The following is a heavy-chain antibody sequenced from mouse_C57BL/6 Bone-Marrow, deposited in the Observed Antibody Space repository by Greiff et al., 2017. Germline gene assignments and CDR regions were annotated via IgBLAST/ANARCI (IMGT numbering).Heavy chain of an antibody. D-gene: IGHD2-1*01. V-gene: IGHV1-74*01. CDR1: GYTFTSYW. J-gene: IGHJ4*01. Sequence: VQLQQPGAELVKPGASVKVSCKASGYTFTSYWMHWVKQRPGQGLEWIGRIHPSDSDTNYNQKFKGKATLTVDTSSSTAYMQLSSLTSEDSAVYFCAREEDIYYGIPYAMDYWGQGTSVTVAS. CDR2: IHPSDSDT. CDR3: AREEDIYYGIPYAMDY.